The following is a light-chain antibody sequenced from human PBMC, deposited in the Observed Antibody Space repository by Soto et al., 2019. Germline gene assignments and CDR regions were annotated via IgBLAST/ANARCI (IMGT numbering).Light chain of an antibody. V-gene: IGLV4-69*01. J-gene: IGLJ2*01. CDR2: LNSDGSH. Sequence: QLVLTQSPSASASLGASVKLTCTLSSGHSSYAIAWHQQQPEKGPRSLMKLNSDGSHSKGDGIPDRFSGSGSGTERYLTISRLQSEDEADYYCQTWVTGIQVFGGGTKLTVL. CDR3: QTWVTGIQV. CDR1: SGHSSYA.